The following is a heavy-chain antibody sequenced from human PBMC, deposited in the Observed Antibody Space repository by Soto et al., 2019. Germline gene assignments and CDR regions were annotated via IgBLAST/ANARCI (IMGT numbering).Heavy chain of an antibody. Sequence: PGGSLRLSCAASGFTFSSYGMQWVRLAPGKGLEWVATIWYDGSNKYYADSVKGRFTISRDNSKNTLYLQMNSLRVEDTAVYYCARESEGSSWYLVDCWGQGTLVTVSS. V-gene: IGHV3-33*01. CDR1: GFTFSSYG. CDR3: ARESEGSSWYLVDC. D-gene: IGHD6-13*01. J-gene: IGHJ4*02. CDR2: IWYDGSNK.